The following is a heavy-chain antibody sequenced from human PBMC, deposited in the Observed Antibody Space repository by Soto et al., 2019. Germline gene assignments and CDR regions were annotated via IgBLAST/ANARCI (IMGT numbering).Heavy chain of an antibody. V-gene: IGHV4-61*01. CDR1: GGSVSSGSYY. J-gene: IGHJ6*02. CDR2: IFNSGTT. Sequence: SETLSLTCTVSGGSVSSGSYYWSWIRRQPPGKGLEWIGYIFNSGTTNYNPSLKSRVTISVDTSKNQFSLKLNSVTAADTAVYYCASSPNYAFWSGEPYYNGMDVWGQGTTVTVSS. D-gene: IGHD3-3*01. CDR3: ASSPNYAFWSGEPYYNGMDV.